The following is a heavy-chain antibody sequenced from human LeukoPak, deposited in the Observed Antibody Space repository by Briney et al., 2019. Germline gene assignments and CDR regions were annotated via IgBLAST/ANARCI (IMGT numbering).Heavy chain of an antibody. CDR1: GFTFRNCA. CDR3: AIRDGGYNSVGAFDI. D-gene: IGHD5-24*01. V-gene: IGHV3-23*01. Sequence: PGGSLRLSCAASGFTFRNCAISWVRQAPGKGLEWVSLISGSGAGTYYADSVKGRFTISRDNSKNTLYLQMNSLRAEDTAVYYCAIRDGGYNSVGAFDIWGQGTMVTVSS. CDR2: ISGSGAGT. J-gene: IGHJ3*02.